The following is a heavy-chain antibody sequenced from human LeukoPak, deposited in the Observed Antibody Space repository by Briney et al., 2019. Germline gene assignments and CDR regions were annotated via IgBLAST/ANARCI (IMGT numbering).Heavy chain of an antibody. CDR1: GFTFSSYA. CDR3: ARDVLATYYYYYMDV. V-gene: IGHV3-64*01. CDR2: ISSNGGST. J-gene: IGHJ6*03. Sequence: GSLRLSCAASGFTFSSYAMHWVRQAPGKGLEYVSAISSNGGSTYYANSVKGRFTISRDNSKNTLYLQMGSLRAEDMAVYYCARDVLATYYYYYMDVWGKGTTVTISS.